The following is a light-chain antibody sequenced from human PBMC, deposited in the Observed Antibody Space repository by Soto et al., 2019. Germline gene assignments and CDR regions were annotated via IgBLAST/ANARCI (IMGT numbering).Light chain of an antibody. J-gene: IGKJ1*01. Sequence: DIQITQAPSTLSAYVGDRVTITCRASQSINSWLAWYQQKPGKAPQILIYDASTLKSGVPSRLSASGSGTEFTLIISSLQPDDFATYYCQQYTSYSWTLGQGTKVDIK. CDR3: QQYTSYSWT. V-gene: IGKV1-5*01. CDR2: DAS. CDR1: QSINSW.